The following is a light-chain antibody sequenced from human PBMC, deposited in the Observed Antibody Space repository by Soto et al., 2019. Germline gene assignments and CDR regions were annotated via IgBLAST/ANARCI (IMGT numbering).Light chain of an antibody. CDR3: HQRQSWPRT. V-gene: IGKV3-15*01. CDR1: QSVSSN. J-gene: IGKJ1*01. CDR2: GAS. Sequence: IVMSQSPAAVSVSPGERATLSCRASQSVSSNLAWYQQKPGQAPRLLIYGASNRATGIPARFSGSGSGTEFTLTISSLQSEDFAVYYCHQRQSWPRTFGQGTKVDIK.